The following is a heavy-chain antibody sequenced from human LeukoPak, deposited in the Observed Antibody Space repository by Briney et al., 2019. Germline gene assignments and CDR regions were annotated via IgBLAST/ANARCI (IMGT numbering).Heavy chain of an antibody. CDR2: INSDGSST. CDR1: GITFSTYW. Sequence: GGSLRLSCAVSGITFSTYWMHWVRQVPGKGLVWVSRINSDGSSTSYADSVKGRFTISRDNAKNTLYLQMNSLRAEDMAVYYCAREYAYWGQGTLVTVSS. CDR3: AREYAY. J-gene: IGHJ4*02. V-gene: IGHV3-74*01.